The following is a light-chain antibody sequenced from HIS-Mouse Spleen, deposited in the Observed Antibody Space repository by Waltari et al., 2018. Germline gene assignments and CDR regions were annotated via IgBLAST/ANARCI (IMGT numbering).Light chain of an antibody. CDR3: QQYDNLPHP. CDR2: DAS. J-gene: IGKJ4*01. CDR1: QDISNY. V-gene: IGKV1-33*01. Sequence: DIQMTQSPSSLSASVGDRVTITCQASQDISNYLNWYQQKPGKAPKLLIYDASNLETGVPSRFSGSGSGTDFIFTISSLQPEDIATYYCQQYDNLPHPFGGGTKVEIK.